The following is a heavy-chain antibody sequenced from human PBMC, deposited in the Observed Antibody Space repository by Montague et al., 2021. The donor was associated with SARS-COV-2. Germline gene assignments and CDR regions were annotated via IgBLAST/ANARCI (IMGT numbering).Heavy chain of an antibody. CDR1: GDSVSSNRAA. CDR3: TRSWGWKEPHYYFDH. CDR2: TYFRSKWYG. J-gene: IGHJ4*02. V-gene: IGHV6-1*01. Sequence: CAISGDSVSSNRAAWNWIRQSPSRGLEWLGRTYFRSKWYGEYAFSVKGRITINADTSTNQFSLQVNSVTPEDTATYYCTRSWGWKEPHYYFDHWGQGTLVIVSS. D-gene: IGHD1-14*01.